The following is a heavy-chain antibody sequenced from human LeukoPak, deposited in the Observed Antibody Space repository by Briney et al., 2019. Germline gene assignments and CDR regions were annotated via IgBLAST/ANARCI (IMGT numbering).Heavy chain of an antibody. CDR2: IYYGGST. J-gene: IGHJ4*02. D-gene: IGHD3-22*01. CDR3: ARVPYYYDSSGYTRRYFDY. Sequence: SETPSLTCTVSGGSISSYYWSWIRQPPGKGLEWIGYIYYGGSTNYNPSLKSRVTISVDTSKNQFSLKLSSVTAADTAVYYCARVPYYYDSSGYTRRYFDYWGQGTLVTVSS. CDR1: GGSISSYY. V-gene: IGHV4-59*01.